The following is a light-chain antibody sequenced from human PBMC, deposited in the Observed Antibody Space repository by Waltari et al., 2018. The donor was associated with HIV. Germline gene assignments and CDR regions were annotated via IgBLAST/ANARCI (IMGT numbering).Light chain of an antibody. Sequence: QSVLTQPPSASGTPGQRVTIYCSGSNSNIGINYVYWYQWLPGTAPKLLIYWDNGRPSGVPGRFSGSKSDTSASLAISGLRSEDEAEYYWAAWDDSLSGRVFGGGTNLTVL. V-gene: IGLV1-47*01. J-gene: IGLJ3*02. CDR1: NSNIGINY. CDR3: AAWDDSLSGRV. CDR2: WDN.